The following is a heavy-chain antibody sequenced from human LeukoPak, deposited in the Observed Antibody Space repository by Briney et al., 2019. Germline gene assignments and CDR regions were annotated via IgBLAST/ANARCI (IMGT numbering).Heavy chain of an antibody. Sequence: PSETLSLTCTVSGGSINSGAYYWSWIRQPAGKGLEWIGRMYTSGSTNYNPSLKSRVTISRDTSKNQFSLKLSSVTAADTAVYYCARGVSRGYSYGRYYMDVWGKGTTVTVSS. V-gene: IGHV4-61*02. J-gene: IGHJ6*03. CDR3: ARGVSRGYSYGRYYMDV. CDR2: MYTSGST. CDR1: GGSINSGAYY. D-gene: IGHD5-18*01.